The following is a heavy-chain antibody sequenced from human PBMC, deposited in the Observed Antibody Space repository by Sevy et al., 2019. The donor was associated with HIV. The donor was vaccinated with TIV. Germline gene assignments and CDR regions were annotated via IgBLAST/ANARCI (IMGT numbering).Heavy chain of an antibody. CDR2: ISHDGSYR. Sequence: GGSLRLSCAASGFTFSTYDMHWVRQAPGKGLQWVAIISHDGSYRYYADSVRGRFSMSRDSSKNTLYLQMSGLSIEDTAVYYCAKNRPPGGSYFSRHGMDVWGRRTTVTVSS. CDR1: GFTFSTYD. D-gene: IGHD3-16*01. V-gene: IGHV3-30*18. CDR3: AKNRPPGGSYFSRHGMDV. J-gene: IGHJ6*02.